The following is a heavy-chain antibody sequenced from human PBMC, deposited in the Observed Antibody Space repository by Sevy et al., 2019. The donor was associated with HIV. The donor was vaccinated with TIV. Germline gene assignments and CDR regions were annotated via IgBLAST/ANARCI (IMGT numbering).Heavy chain of an antibody. CDR3: AREDIRVAGIGYYFHS. Sequence: GGSLRLSCAASGFSISGYGMHWVRQAPGKGLEWVAVIWYDGTNKEYADYVKGRFTISRDNSKNTLYLQMNSLRAEDTAVYYCAREDIRVAGIGYYFHSWGQGTLVTVSS. CDR2: IWYDGTNK. D-gene: IGHD6-19*01. J-gene: IGHJ4*02. V-gene: IGHV3-33*01. CDR1: GFSISGYG.